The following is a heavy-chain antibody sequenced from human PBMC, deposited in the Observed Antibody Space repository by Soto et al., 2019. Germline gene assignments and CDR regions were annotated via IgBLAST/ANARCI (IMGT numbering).Heavy chain of an antibody. D-gene: IGHD2-2*01. Sequence: ASVKVSCKASGYTFTSYDINWVRQATGQGLEWMGWMNPNSGNTGYAQKFQGRVTMTRNTSISTAYMELSSLRAEDTAVYYCARDLVVVVPACGWFDPWGQGTLVTVSS. CDR1: GYTFTSYD. CDR3: ARDLVVVVPACGWFDP. CDR2: MNPNSGNT. V-gene: IGHV1-8*01. J-gene: IGHJ5*02.